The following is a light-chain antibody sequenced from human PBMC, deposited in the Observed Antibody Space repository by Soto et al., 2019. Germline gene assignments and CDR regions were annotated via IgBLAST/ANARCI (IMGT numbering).Light chain of an antibody. CDR3: LPDYNYPRT. J-gene: IGKJ1*01. V-gene: IGKV1-6*01. Sequence: AIQMTQSPSSLSASVGDRVTITCRASQGIGNDLGWYQQKPGKAPKLLIYAASTLQSGVPSRFSGGGSGTDFTLTISSLQPEDFATYYCLPDYNYPRTFGQGTKVEIK. CDR2: AAS. CDR1: QGIGND.